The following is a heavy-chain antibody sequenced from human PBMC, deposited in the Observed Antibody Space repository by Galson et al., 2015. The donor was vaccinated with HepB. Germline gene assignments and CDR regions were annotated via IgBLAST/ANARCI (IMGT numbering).Heavy chain of an antibody. Sequence: PALVNPTQTLTLTCTISGFSLSTSGMRVSWIRQPPGKALEWLGRIEWDDDKFYSTSLKTRLTISKDTSKNQVVLTMTNVDPVDTATYYCARAYGGNDDNAFDIWGQGTMVTVSS. D-gene: IGHD4-23*01. J-gene: IGHJ3*02. CDR1: GFSLSTSGMR. CDR2: IEWDDDK. V-gene: IGHV2-70*04. CDR3: ARAYGGNDDNAFDI.